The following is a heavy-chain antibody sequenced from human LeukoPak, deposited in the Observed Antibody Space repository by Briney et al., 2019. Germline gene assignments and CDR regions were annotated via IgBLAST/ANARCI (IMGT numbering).Heavy chain of an antibody. V-gene: IGHV3-23*01. J-gene: IGHJ4*02. CDR3: TKDRLTGYSFGYSYFDY. CDR2: ISGSGGST. Sequence: PGGSLRLSCAASGFTFSSYAMTWVRQAPGKGREWVSTISGSGGSTYYADSVKGRFTISRDNSKNTLYLQMNSLRAEDTAVYYCTKDRLTGYSFGYSYFDYWGQGTLVTVSS. CDR1: GFTFSSYA. D-gene: IGHD5-18*01.